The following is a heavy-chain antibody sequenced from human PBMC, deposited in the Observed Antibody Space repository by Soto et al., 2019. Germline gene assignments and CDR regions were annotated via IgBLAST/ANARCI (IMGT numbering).Heavy chain of an antibody. Sequence: GSLRLSCAASGFTFSDYYMSWIRQAPGKGLEWVSYISSSGSTIYYADSVKGRFTISRDNAKNSLYLQMNSLRAEDTAVYYCATFLYYYGSGPLGPWGQGTLVTVSS. CDR1: GFTFSDYY. CDR3: ATFLYYYGSGPLGP. V-gene: IGHV3-11*01. D-gene: IGHD3-10*01. J-gene: IGHJ5*02. CDR2: ISSSGSTI.